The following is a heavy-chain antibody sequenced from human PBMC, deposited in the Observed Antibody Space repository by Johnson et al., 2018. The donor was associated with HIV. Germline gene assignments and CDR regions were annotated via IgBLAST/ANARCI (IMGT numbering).Heavy chain of an antibody. CDR2: IERNSRT. Sequence: MQLVESGGGLIQPGGSLRLSCAASGFTVSTNYMGWVRLAPGKGLEWVSYIERNSRTDYADSVKGRFTISRDDSKNTLYLQMNSLKTEDTAVYYCTTEKHAPRAFDIWGQGTMVTVSS. V-gene: IGHV3-53*01. CDR1: GFTVSTNY. J-gene: IGHJ3*02. D-gene: IGHD1-14*01. CDR3: TTEKHAPRAFDI.